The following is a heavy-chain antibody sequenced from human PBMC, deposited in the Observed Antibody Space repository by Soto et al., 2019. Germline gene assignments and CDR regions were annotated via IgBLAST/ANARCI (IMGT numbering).Heavy chain of an antibody. CDR1: GFTFSSYA. V-gene: IGHV3-30-3*01. CDR3: PRDVRYSSGFPLS. J-gene: IGHJ5*02. D-gene: IGHD6-19*01. CDR2: ISYDGSNK. Sequence: QSGGSLRLSCAASGFTFSSYAMHWVRQAPGKGLEWVAVISYDGSNKYYADSVKGRLTISRDNSKNTLYLQMNSLRAEDTAVYYCPRDVRYSSGFPLSWGQGTLVTVS.